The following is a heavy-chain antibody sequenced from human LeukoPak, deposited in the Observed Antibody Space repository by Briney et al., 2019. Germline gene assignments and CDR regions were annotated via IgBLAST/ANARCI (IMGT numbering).Heavy chain of an antibody. J-gene: IGHJ6*03. Sequence: GGSLRLSCAASGFTFSSYSMNWVRQAPGKGLEWVSSISSSSSYIYYADSVKGRFTISRDNAKNSLYLQMNSLRAEDTAVYYCAREPVGATVHYYYMDVWGKGTTVTVSS. V-gene: IGHV3-21*01. CDR2: ISSSSSYI. CDR3: AREPVGATVHYYYMDV. CDR1: GFTFSSYS. D-gene: IGHD1-26*01.